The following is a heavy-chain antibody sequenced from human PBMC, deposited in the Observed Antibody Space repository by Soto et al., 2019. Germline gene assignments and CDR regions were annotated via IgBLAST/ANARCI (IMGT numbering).Heavy chain of an antibody. D-gene: IGHD2-21*01. Sequence: QVQLQDSGPGLVKPSGTLSLTCAVSGGSISDNWWSWVRQPPGKGLEWIGEVFDSGSTYYNPSPKSRGTMSLDKSASQISLTLNSVTAADTAVYYCARDVALGRMRVFDTLGQGTLGRVSS. CDR2: VFDSGST. CDR3: ARDVALGRMRVFDT. J-gene: IGHJ4*02. CDR1: GGSISDNW. V-gene: IGHV4-4*02.